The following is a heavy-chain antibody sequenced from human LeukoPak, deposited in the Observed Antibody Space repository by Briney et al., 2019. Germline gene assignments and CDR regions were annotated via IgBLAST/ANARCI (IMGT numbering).Heavy chain of an antibody. CDR1: GFTFSNYN. CDR3: ARGTSRLWFGELYGY. V-gene: IGHV3-48*04. Sequence: PGGSLRLSCAASGFTFSNYNMNWVRQAPGKGLEWVSYISSSSSTIYYADSVKGRFTISRDNAKNSLYLQMNSLRAEDTAVYYCARGTSRLWFGELYGYWGQGTLVTVSS. D-gene: IGHD3-10*01. CDR2: ISSSSSTI. J-gene: IGHJ4*02.